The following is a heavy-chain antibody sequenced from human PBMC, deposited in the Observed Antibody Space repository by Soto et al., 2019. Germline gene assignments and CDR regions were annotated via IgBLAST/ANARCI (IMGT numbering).Heavy chain of an antibody. J-gene: IGHJ4*02. CDR2: ISYDGSNK. Sequence: QVQLVESGGGVVQPGRSLRLSCAASGFTFSSYGMHWVRQAPGKGLEWVAVISYDGSNKYYGDSVKGRFTISRDNSKTTLYLHMNSLRAAATAVYYCAKARIHYSYGSGTEISPCDYWGQGTLVTVSS. CDR1: GFTFSSYG. V-gene: IGHV3-30*18. CDR3: AKARIHYSYGSGTEISPCDY. D-gene: IGHD3-10*01.